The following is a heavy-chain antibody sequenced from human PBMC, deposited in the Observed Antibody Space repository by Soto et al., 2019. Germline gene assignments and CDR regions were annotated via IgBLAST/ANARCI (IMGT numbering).Heavy chain of an antibody. J-gene: IGHJ4*02. CDR1: GFTFSANY. V-gene: IGHV3-21*01. D-gene: IGHD1-20*01. CDR2: ISSDSNYI. CDR3: ARGHNLGDY. Sequence: PGGSLRLSCAASGFTFSANYMNWVRQAPGKGLEWVSSISSDSNYIYYADSVKGRFTISRDNAKNSLYLQINSLRAEDTAVYYCARGHNLGDYWGQGTLVTVSS.